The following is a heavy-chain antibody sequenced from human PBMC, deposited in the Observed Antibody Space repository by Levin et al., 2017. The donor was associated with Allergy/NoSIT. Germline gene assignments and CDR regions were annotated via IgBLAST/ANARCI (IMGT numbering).Heavy chain of an antibody. CDR1: GGSISSYY. V-gene: IGHV4-59*01. J-gene: IGHJ6*02. CDR3: VRSKTKGIYYYGMDV. D-gene: IGHD1/OR15-1a*01. CDR2: IYYSGST. Sequence: RSQTLSLTCTVSGGSISSYYWSWIRQPPGKGLEWIGYIYYSGSTNYNPSLKSRVTISVDTSKNQFSLKLSSVTAADTAVYYCVRSKTKGIYYYGMDVWGQGTTVTVSS.